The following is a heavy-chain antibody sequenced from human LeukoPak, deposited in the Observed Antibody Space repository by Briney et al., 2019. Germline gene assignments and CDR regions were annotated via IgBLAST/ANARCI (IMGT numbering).Heavy chain of an antibody. Sequence: GGSLTLPCAASGFTFSSYGMHWVRQAPGKGLEWVAFIRYDGSNKYYADSVKGRFTISRDNSKNTLYLQMNSLRAEDTAVYYCAKAALAAAGTDYWGQGTLVTVSS. CDR3: AKAALAAAGTDY. D-gene: IGHD6-13*01. CDR1: GFTFSSYG. V-gene: IGHV3-30*02. CDR2: IRYDGSNK. J-gene: IGHJ4*02.